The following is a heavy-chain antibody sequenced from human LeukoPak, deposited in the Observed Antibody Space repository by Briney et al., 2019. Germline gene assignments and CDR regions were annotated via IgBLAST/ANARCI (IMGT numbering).Heavy chain of an antibody. Sequence: SETLSLTCAVYGGSFSGYYWSWIRQPPGKGLEWIGEINHSGSTNYNPSLKGRVTISVDTSKNQFSLKLSSVTAADTAVYYCARRLANPKTRWFDPWGQGTLVTVSS. J-gene: IGHJ5*02. CDR1: GGSFSGYY. V-gene: IGHV4-34*01. D-gene: IGHD1-26*01. CDR3: ARRLANPKTRWFDP. CDR2: INHSGST.